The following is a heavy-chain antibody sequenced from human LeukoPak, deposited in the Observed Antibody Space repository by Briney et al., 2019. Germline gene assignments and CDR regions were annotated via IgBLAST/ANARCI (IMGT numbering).Heavy chain of an antibody. Sequence: SVKVSCKASGGTFSSYAISWVRQAPGQGLEWMGGIIPIFGTANYAQKFQGRVTITADESTSTAYMELSSLRSEDTAVYYCAEAQVGHSYGPSYYYGMDVWGQGTTVTVSS. J-gene: IGHJ6*02. D-gene: IGHD5-18*01. CDR1: GGTFSSYA. CDR3: AEAQVGHSYGPSYYYGMDV. V-gene: IGHV1-69*13. CDR2: IIPIFGTA.